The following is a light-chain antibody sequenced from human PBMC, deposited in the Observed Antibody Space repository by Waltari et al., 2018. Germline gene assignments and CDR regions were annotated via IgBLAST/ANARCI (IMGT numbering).Light chain of an antibody. Sequence: SYELTQPPSVSVSPGQTASITCSGDKLGDKYACWYQQKPGQSPVLVIYQDNNRPSGSPGRFSGSNSGNTATLTIRGTQAMDEADYYCQAWDSSTAIFGGGTKLTVL. CDR3: QAWDSSTAI. J-gene: IGLJ2*01. CDR2: QDN. CDR1: KLGDKY. V-gene: IGLV3-1*01.